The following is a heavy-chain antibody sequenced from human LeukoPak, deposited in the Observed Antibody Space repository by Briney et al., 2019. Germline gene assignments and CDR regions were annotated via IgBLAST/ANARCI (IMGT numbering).Heavy chain of an antibody. CDR3: AGEGDGYQYYFDY. Sequence: SVKVSCKASGGTFSSYAISWVRPAPGQGLEWMGGIIPIFGTANYAQKFQGRVTITADESTSTAYMELSSLRSEDTAVYYCAGEGDGYQYYFDYWGQGTLVTVSS. D-gene: IGHD5-24*01. CDR2: IIPIFGTA. V-gene: IGHV1-69*01. CDR1: GGTFSSYA. J-gene: IGHJ4*02.